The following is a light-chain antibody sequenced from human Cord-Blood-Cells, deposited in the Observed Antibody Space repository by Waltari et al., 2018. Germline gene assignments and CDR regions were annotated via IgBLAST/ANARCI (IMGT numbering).Light chain of an antibody. Sequence: SYELTQPPSVSVSPGQTASITCPGAKLGDKYACWYQLKPGQAPVLVIYQDSKRPSGIPERFSGSNSGNTATLTISGTQAMDEADYYCQAWDSSTAWVFGGGTKLTVL. CDR1: KLGDKY. J-gene: IGLJ3*02. CDR3: QAWDSSTAWV. CDR2: QDS. V-gene: IGLV3-1*01.